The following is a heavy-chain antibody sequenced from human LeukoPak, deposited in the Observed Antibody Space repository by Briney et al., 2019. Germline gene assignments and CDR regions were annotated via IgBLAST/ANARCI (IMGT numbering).Heavy chain of an antibody. Sequence: ASVKVSCKASGYTFTGYYMHWVRQAPGQGLEWMGWINPNSGGTNYAQKFQGRVTMTRDTSISTAYMELSRLRSDDMAVYYCAKSLTGTTEYWGQGTLVTVSS. CDR3: AKSLTGTTEY. V-gene: IGHV1-2*02. CDR2: INPNSGGT. D-gene: IGHD1-7*01. CDR1: GYTFTGYY. J-gene: IGHJ4*02.